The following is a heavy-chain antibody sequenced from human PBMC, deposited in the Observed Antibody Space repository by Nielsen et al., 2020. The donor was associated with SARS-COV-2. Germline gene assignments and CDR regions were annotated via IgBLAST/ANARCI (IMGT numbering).Heavy chain of an antibody. CDR2: INSDGSTT. CDR3: ARDWSRAFDV. CDR1: GFIFSTSW. Sequence: GESLKISCAASGFIFSTSWMHWVRQAPGKGLVWVSRINSDGSTTNYADSVKGRFTISRDNAEDSVYLQINSLRVEDTAVYYCARDWSRAFDVWGQGTMVTVSS. J-gene: IGHJ3*01. V-gene: IGHV3-74*01.